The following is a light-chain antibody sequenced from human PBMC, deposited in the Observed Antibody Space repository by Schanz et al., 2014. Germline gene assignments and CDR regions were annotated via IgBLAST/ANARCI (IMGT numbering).Light chain of an antibody. CDR1: SSNIGTNT. CDR3: SSYATSDTVTL. V-gene: IGLV1-44*01. CDR2: NNN. J-gene: IGLJ3*02. Sequence: QSVLTQPPSASGTPGQRVTISCSGSSSNIGTNTVNWYQQLPGTAPKLLMYNNNQRPSGVPDRFSGSKSGTSASLAITGLQAEDEADYYCSSYATSDTVTLFGGGTKLTVL.